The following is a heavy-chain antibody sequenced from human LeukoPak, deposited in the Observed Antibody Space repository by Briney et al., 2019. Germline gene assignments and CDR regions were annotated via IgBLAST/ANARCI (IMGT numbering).Heavy chain of an antibody. Sequence: GASVKVSCKASGYTFTGYYMHWVRQAPGQGLEWMGRINPNSGGTNYAQKFQGRVTMTRDTSISTAYMELSRLRSDDTAVYYCARDPNWNANDYWSQGTLVTVSS. CDR3: ARDPNWNANDY. J-gene: IGHJ4*02. D-gene: IGHD1-1*01. CDR1: GYTFTGYY. CDR2: INPNSGGT. V-gene: IGHV1-2*06.